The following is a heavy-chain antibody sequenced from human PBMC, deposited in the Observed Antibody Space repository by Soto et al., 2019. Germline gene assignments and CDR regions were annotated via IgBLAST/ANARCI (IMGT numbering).Heavy chain of an antibody. V-gene: IGHV3-21*01. CDR2: ISSRSDI. CDR3: AREYTAWPLAYGLDV. CDR1: GFTFSTYS. Sequence: PGGSLRLSCVGSGFTFSTYSIHRVRQAPGKGLEWVSSISSRSDIYYANSVKGRFTISRDNAKNSVSLQMNSLRAEDTAVYYCAREYTAWPLAYGLDVWGQGTTVTVSS. J-gene: IGHJ6*02. D-gene: IGHD2-2*02.